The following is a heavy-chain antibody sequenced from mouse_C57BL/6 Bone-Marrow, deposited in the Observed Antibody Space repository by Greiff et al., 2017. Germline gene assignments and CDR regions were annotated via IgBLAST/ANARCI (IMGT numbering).Heavy chain of an antibody. CDR2: ISSGGSYT. J-gene: IGHJ3*01. Sequence: EVQLVESGGDLVKPGGSLKLSCAASGFTFSSYGMSWVRQTPDKRLEWVATISSGGSYTYYPDSVKGRFTISRDNAKNTLYLQMSSLKSEDTAMYDCARQTAWFAYWGQGTLVTVSA. CDR3: ARQTAWFAY. CDR1: GFTFSSYG. V-gene: IGHV5-6*01.